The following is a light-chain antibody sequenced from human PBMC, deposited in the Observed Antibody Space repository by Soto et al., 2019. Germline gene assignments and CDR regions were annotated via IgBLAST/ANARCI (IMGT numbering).Light chain of an antibody. J-gene: IGKJ5*01. CDR3: QQYGSSPIT. CDR2: GAY. CDR1: QSVSSSY. Sequence: IVLTQSPATLSLSPGERATLSCRASQSVSSSYLAWYQQKPGQAHRLLIYGAYSRATGIQDRFSGSGSGTDFTLTISRLEPEDFAVYYCQQYGSSPITFGQGTRLEI. V-gene: IGKV3-20*01.